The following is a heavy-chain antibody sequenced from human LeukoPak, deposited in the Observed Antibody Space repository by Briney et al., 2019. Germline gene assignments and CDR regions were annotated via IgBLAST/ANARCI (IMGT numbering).Heavy chain of an antibody. J-gene: IGHJ4*02. V-gene: IGHV3-30*18. CDR1: GFTLSSYG. D-gene: IGHD3-22*01. Sequence: GGSLRLSCAASGFTLSSYGMHWVRQAPGKGLEWVAVISYDGSNKYYADSVKGRFTISRDNSKNTLYLQMNSLRAEDTAVYYCAKDSGYYDSSGNNYFDYWGQGTLVTVSS. CDR3: AKDSGYYDSSGNNYFDY. CDR2: ISYDGSNK.